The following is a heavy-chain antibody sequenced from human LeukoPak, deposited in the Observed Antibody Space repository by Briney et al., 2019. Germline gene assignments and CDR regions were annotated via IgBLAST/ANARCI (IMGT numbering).Heavy chain of an antibody. CDR2: IIPIFGTA. CDR1: GGTFSSYA. V-gene: IGHV1-69*06. Sequence: SVKVSCKASGGTFSSYAISWVRQAPGQGLEWMGGIIPIFGTANYAQKFQGRVTITADKSTSTAYMELSSLRSEDTAVYYCARDYRLGSSSWPPVYFQHWGQGTLVTVSS. CDR3: ARDYRLGSSSWPPVYFQH. J-gene: IGHJ1*01. D-gene: IGHD6-13*01.